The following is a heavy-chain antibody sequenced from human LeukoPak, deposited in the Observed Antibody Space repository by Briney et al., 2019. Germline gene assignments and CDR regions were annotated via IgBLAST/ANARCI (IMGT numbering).Heavy chain of an antibody. CDR3: GRHPLFGRRLAMAGQTFDF. J-gene: IGHJ4*03. Sequence: SETLSLTCTVSGGSISSYYWNWIRQPPGKGLEWIGYIYYSGSTNYNPSLKSRVTISVDTSKNQFSLKLSSVTAADTAVYYCGRHPLFGRRLAMAGQTFDFWGQGTPVTVSS. CDR1: GGSISSYY. CDR2: IYYSGST. V-gene: IGHV4-59*08. D-gene: IGHD6-19*01.